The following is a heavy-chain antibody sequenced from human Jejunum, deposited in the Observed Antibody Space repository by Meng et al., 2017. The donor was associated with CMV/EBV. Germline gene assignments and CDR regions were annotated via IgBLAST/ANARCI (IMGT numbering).Heavy chain of an antibody. CDR3: ARGFSNGWQPFDY. CDR1: GGSFNNYA. V-gene: IGHV1-69*12. J-gene: IGHJ4*01. D-gene: IGHD6-19*01. CDR2: IIAIFKTP. Sequence: QVQLAQSGAEVKKPGPSVRSSCQSSGGSFNNYALSWVRQAPGQGLEWMGGIIAIFKTPNYAQKFQGRLTITADASSGTTYMDLTRLTSDDTAVYYCARGFSNGWQPFDYWGQEPWSPSPQ.